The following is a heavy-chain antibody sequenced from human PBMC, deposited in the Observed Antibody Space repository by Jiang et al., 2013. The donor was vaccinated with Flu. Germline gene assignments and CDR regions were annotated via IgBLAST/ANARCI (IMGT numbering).Heavy chain of an antibody. CDR3: ARDDASDWYFDL. CDR2: IWYDGSNK. J-gene: IGHJ2*01. D-gene: IGHD2-2*01. Sequence: QLLESGGGVVQPGRSLRLSCAASGFTFSSYGMHWVRQAPGKGLEWVAVIWYDGSNKYYADSVKGRFTVSRDNSRNTVYLQMNSLRVEDTAVYYCARDDASDWYFDLWGRGTLVTVSS. V-gene: IGHV3-33*01. CDR1: GFTFSSYG.